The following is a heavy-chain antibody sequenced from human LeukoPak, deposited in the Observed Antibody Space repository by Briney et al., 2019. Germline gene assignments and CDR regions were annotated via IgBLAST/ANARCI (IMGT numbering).Heavy chain of an antibody. D-gene: IGHD5-18*01. V-gene: IGHV4-39*07. CDR3: ARGLLDTAMGPPVD. CDR1: GGSISSYY. Sequence: SETLSLTCTVSGGSISSYYWSWIRQPPGKGLEWIGSIYYSGSTYYNPSLKSRVTISVDTSKNQFSLRLSSVTAADTAVYYCARGLLDTAMGPPVDWGQGTLVTVSS. J-gene: IGHJ4*02. CDR2: IYYSGST.